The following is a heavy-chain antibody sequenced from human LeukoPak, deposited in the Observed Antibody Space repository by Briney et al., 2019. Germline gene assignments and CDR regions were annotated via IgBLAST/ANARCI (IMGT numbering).Heavy chain of an antibody. D-gene: IGHD2-2*01. CDR1: GGSITSSSYY. Sequence: SETLSLTCTVSGGSITSSSYYWGWIRQPPGKGLEWIGSMYYSGTTYYNPSFKSRVTISVDTSRNQFSLKLSSVTAADTAVYYCARQLFTTSRHFDSWGQGTLVTVSS. J-gene: IGHJ4*02. CDR2: MYYSGTT. V-gene: IGHV4-39*01. CDR3: ARQLFTTSRHFDS.